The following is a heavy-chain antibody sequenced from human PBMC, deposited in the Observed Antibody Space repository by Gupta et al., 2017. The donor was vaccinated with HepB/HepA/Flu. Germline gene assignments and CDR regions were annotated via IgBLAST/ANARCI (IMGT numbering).Heavy chain of an antibody. CDR3: ARDLKDMYYGSGGNYYGRDA. CDR1: GFTFSSYA. V-gene: IGHV3-30-3*01. Sequence: QVQLVESAGGVVQPGRSLSLSCAAQGFTFSSYALHWLRRAPGTGLEWGAVISYDGSIEYVAGTVKGRFTISNDNSKNTRFLQMNSLSAEDTAVYYCARDLKDMYYGSGGNYYGRDAWGQGTTVTVSS. D-gene: IGHD3-10*01. CDR2: ISYDGSIE. J-gene: IGHJ6*02.